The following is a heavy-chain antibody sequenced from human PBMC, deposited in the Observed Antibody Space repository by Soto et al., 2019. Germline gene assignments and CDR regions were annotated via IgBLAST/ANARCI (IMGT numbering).Heavy chain of an antibody. J-gene: IGHJ3*02. CDR3: ARAEAATGAFDI. D-gene: IGHD2-15*01. Sequence: SETLSLTCAVSGGSISSGGYSWSWIRQPPGKGLEWIGYIYHSGSTYYNPSLKSRVTISVDRSKNQFSLKLSSVTAADTAVYYCARAEAATGAFDIWGQGTMVNVSS. CDR1: GGSISSGGYS. CDR2: IYHSGST. V-gene: IGHV4-30-2*01.